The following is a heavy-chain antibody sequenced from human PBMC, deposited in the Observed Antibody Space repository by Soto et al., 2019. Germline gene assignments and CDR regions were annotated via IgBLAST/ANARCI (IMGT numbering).Heavy chain of an antibody. V-gene: IGHV3-23*01. D-gene: IGHD2-15*01. CDR2: ISGSGGST. CDR3: AKVRGGYCSGGSCHPHFDL. J-gene: IGHJ2*01. Sequence: EVQLLESGGGLVQPGGSLRLSCAASGFTFSSYAMSWVRQAPGKGLEWVSAISGSGGSTYYADSVKGRFTISRDNSKNTLYLQMNSLRAEDTAVYYCAKVRGGYCSGGSCHPHFDLWGRGTLVTVSS. CDR1: GFTFSSYA.